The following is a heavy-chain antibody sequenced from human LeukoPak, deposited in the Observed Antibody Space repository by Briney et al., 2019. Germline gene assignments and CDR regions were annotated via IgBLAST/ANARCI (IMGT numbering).Heavy chain of an antibody. Sequence: ASVKVSCKASGYTFTGYYMHWVRQAPGQGLEWIGWINPNSGGTNYAQKFQGRATMTRDTSISTAYMELSRLRSDDTAVYYCAREHYGSGSYFADYWGQGTLVTVSS. V-gene: IGHV1-2*02. J-gene: IGHJ4*02. D-gene: IGHD3-10*01. CDR1: GYTFTGYY. CDR3: AREHYGSGSYFADY. CDR2: INPNSGGT.